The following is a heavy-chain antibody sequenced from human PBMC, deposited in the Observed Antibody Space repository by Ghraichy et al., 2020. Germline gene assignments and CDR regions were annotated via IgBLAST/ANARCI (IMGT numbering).Heavy chain of an antibody. CDR1: GYTFTSYD. V-gene: IGHV1-8*01. J-gene: IGHJ6*02. D-gene: IGHD3-10*01. Sequence: ASVKVSCKASGYTFTSYDINWVRQATGQGLEWMGWMNPNSGNTGYAQKFQGRVTMTMNTSISTAYMELSSLRSKDTAVYYCARQGEKGGPWYYYYGMDVWGQGTTVTVSS. CDR3: ARQGEKGGPWYYYYGMDV. CDR2: MNPNSGNT.